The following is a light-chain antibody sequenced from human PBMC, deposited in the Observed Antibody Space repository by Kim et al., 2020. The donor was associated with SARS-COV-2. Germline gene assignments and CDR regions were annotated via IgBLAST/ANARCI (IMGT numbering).Light chain of an antibody. CDR3: QQYNSYLYT. J-gene: IGKJ2*01. Sequence: GSRVTITCRASQYITRSLAWYQQKTGKAPRLLIYDASTLESGVPIRFSGSGSGTEFTRTISSLQPDDFATYYCQQYNSYLYTFGQGTKLEI. CDR1: QYITRS. V-gene: IGKV1-5*01. CDR2: DAS.